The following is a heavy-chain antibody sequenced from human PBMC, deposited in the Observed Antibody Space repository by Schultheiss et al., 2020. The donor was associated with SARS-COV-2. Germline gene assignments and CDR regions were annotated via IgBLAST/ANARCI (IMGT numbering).Heavy chain of an antibody. V-gene: IGHV1-3*01. J-gene: IGHJ4*02. CDR3: ARDFRGGYDF. Sequence: ASVKVSCKTSGYTFTIYALHWVRQAPGQRLEWMGWIHAGDGFTKYSQNFQGRVAITRDTSASTAYMELSSLRSEDTAVYYCARDFRGGYDFWGQGTLVTVSS. CDR1: GYTFTIYA. D-gene: IGHD5-12*01. CDR2: IHAGDGFT.